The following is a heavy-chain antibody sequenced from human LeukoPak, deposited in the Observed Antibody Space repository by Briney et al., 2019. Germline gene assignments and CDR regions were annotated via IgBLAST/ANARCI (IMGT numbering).Heavy chain of an antibody. CDR1: GFTFSNFG. Sequence: PGGSLRLSCAASGFTFSNFGMHWVRQAPGKGLEWVAVIWYDGSNKYHADSVKGRFTISRDNSKNTLYLQMNSLRAEDTAVYYCARDGEKYSSGAYNWFDPWGQGTLVTVSS. CDR3: ARDGEKYSSGAYNWFDP. CDR2: IWYDGSNK. V-gene: IGHV3-33*01. D-gene: IGHD6-19*01. J-gene: IGHJ5*02.